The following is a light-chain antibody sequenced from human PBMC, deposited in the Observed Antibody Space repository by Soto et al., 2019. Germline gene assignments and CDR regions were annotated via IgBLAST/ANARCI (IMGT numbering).Light chain of an antibody. J-gene: IGKJ1*01. CDR1: QSVSSN. V-gene: IGKV3-15*01. CDR3: QQYNNWPPWT. Sequence: DIVMTQSPATLSVSPGERATLSCRASQSVSSNLAWYQQKPGQAPRLLIYGASTRATGIPARFSGSGSGTEFTLPISSLQSEDFVVYYCQQYNNWPPWTFGQGTKVEIK. CDR2: GAS.